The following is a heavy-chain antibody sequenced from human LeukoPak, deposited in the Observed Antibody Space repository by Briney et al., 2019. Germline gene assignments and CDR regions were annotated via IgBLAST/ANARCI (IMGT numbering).Heavy chain of an antibody. CDR1: GGSISSYY. Sequence: SETLSLTCTVSGGSISSYYWGWIRQPPGKGLEWIGSIYYSGSTYYNPSLKSRVTISVDTSKNQFSLKLSSVTAADTAVYYCARDPYKASSWLYFDYWGQGTLVTVSS. CDR3: ARDPYKASSWLYFDY. J-gene: IGHJ4*02. D-gene: IGHD6-13*01. CDR2: IYYSGST. V-gene: IGHV4-39*07.